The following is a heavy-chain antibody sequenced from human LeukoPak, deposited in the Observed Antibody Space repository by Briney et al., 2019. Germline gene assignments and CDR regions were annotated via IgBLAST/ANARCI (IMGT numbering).Heavy chain of an antibody. D-gene: IGHD5-18*01. CDR1: GFTFSSYA. Sequence: PGGSLRLSCEASGFTFSSYAMSWVRQAPGKGLEWVSAISGSGGSTYYADSVKGRFTISRDNSKNTLYLQMTSLRAEDTAVYYCAKVSQGYSFIFDYWGQGTLVTVSS. CDR3: AKVSQGYSFIFDY. CDR2: ISGSGGST. V-gene: IGHV3-23*01. J-gene: IGHJ4*02.